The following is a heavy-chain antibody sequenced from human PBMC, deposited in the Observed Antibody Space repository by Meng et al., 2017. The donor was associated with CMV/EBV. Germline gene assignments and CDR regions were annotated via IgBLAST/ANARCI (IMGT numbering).Heavy chain of an antibody. CDR1: GFTFSSYE. Sequence: GSLRLSCAASGFTFSSYEMNWVRQAPGKGLEWVSAISGSGGSTYYADSVKGRFTISRDNSKNTLYLQMNSLRAEDTAVYYCAKDRGSWGSGPFDYWGQGTLVTVSS. D-gene: IGHD1-26*01. J-gene: IGHJ4*02. V-gene: IGHV3-23*01. CDR3: AKDRGSWGSGPFDY. CDR2: ISGSGGST.